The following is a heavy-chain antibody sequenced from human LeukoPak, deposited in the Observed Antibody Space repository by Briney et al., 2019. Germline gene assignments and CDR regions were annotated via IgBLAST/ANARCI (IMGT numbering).Heavy chain of an antibody. CDR2: ISYDGRNK. Sequence: GRSLRLSCAASGFTLSSYAMHWVRQAPGKGLECVALISYDGRNKYYADSVKGRFTVSRDNSKNTLYLQMNSLSVEDTALYYCAREHSGSKNDDYWGQGTLVTVSS. CDR1: GFTLSSYA. D-gene: IGHD1-26*01. V-gene: IGHV3-30*01. J-gene: IGHJ4*02. CDR3: AREHSGSKNDDY.